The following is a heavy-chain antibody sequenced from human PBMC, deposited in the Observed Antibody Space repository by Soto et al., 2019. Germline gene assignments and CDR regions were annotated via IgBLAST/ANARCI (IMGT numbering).Heavy chain of an antibody. CDR1: GFSLSTSGVG. V-gene: IGHV2-5*02. Sequence: QITLKESGPTLVKPTQTLTLTCTFSGFSLSTSGVGVGWIRQPPGKALEWLALIYWDDDKRYSPSLKSRLTITKDASNNQVVLTMTNMDPVDTATYYCAHRRGSGSYYGDFDYWGQGTLVTVSS. J-gene: IGHJ4*02. CDR3: AHRRGSGSYYGDFDY. D-gene: IGHD1-26*01. CDR2: IYWDDDK.